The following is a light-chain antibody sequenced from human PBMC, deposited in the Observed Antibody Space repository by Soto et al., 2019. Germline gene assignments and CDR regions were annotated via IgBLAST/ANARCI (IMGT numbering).Light chain of an antibody. J-gene: IGKJ1*01. V-gene: IGKV3-20*01. CDR3: QQYGSSHRT. CDR1: QSVGSGY. Sequence: IVLTQSPGTLSLSPGERATLSCRASQSVGSGYLAWYQQKPGQAPRLLIYGASIRATGTPDRFTGSGSGTHFTLTISRLEHEDFEVYYCQQYGSSHRTLGQGTKV. CDR2: GAS.